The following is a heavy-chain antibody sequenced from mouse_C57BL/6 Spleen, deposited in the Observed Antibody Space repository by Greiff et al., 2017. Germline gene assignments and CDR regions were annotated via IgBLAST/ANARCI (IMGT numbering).Heavy chain of an antibody. J-gene: IGHJ4*01. CDR3: ARGRHAMDY. Sequence: EVQVVESGGDLVKPGGSLKLSCAASGFTFSSYGMSWVRQTPDKRLEWVATISSGGSYTYYPDSVKGRFTISRDNAKNTLYLQMSSLKSEDTAMYYCARGRHAMDYWGQGTSVTVSS. V-gene: IGHV5-6*01. CDR2: ISSGGSYT. CDR1: GFTFSSYG.